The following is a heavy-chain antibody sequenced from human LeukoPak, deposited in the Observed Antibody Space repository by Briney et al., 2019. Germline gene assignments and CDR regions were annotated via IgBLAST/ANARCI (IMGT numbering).Heavy chain of an antibody. CDR2: IFHSEST. D-gene: IGHD6-13*01. CDR1: GGPMNSGTYY. V-gene: IGHV4-30-2*01. CDR3: ARTLAAAGTFYFDY. Sequence: SETLSLTCTVSGGPMNSGTYYWSWIRRPPGKGLEWIGYIFHSESTYYNPSLKDRVTISVGRSNNQFSLRLNSVTAADTAVYFCARTLAAAGTFYFDYWGQGMLVTVSS. J-gene: IGHJ4*02.